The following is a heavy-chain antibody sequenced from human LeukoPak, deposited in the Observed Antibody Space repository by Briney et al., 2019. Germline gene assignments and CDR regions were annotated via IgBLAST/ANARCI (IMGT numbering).Heavy chain of an antibody. CDR1: GYTFTTYG. CDR3: AREYSDYAFDY. D-gene: IGHD4-11*01. Sequence: SVKVSCKASGYTFTTYGISWVQQAPGQRLEWMGWISPYNGNTNYVQKLRGRVTMTTDTSTSTAYMELRSLRSDDTAVYYCAREYSDYAFDYWGQGTLVTVSS. CDR2: ISPYNGNT. V-gene: IGHV1-18*01. J-gene: IGHJ4*02.